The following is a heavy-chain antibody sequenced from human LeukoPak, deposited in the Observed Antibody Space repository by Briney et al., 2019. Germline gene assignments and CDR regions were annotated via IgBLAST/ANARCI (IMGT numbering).Heavy chain of an antibody. J-gene: IGHJ6*02. CDR2: MNPNSGNT. CDR1: GYTFTSYD. CDR3: ASYYDFWSGAYGMDV. Sequence: ASVKVSCKASGYTFTSYDINWVRQAPGQGLEWMGWMNPNSGNTGYAQKFQGRVTMTRNTSISTAYMELSSLRSEDTAVYYCASYYDFWSGAYGMDVWGQGTTVTVSS. D-gene: IGHD3-3*01. V-gene: IGHV1-8*01.